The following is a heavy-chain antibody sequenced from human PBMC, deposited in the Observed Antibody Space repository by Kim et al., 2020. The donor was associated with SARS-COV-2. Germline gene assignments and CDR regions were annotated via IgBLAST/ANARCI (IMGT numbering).Heavy chain of an antibody. J-gene: IGHJ4*02. CDR1: GFTFSSYG. CDR2: IWYDGSNK. Sequence: GGSLRLSCAASGFTFSSYGMHWVRQAPGKGLEWVAVIWYDGSNKYYADSVKGRFTISRDNSKNTLYLQMNSLRAEDTAVYYCARDLAVATMSGQQVDYWGQGTLVTVSS. V-gene: IGHV3-33*01. D-gene: IGHD5-12*01. CDR3: ARDLAVATMSGQQVDY.